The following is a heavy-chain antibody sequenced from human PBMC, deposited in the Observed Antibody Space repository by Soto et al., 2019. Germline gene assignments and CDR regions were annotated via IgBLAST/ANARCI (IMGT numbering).Heavy chain of an antibody. Sequence: GSGPTLVNPTQTLTLTCTFSGFSLSTSGMCVSWIRQPPGKALEWLALIDWDDDKYYSTSLKTRLTISKDTSKNQVVLTMTNMDPVDTATYYCARIQSIAAPDYYYYGMDVWGQGTTVTVSS. V-gene: IGHV2-70*01. CDR2: IDWDDDK. D-gene: IGHD6-6*01. CDR1: GFSLSTSGMC. J-gene: IGHJ6*02. CDR3: ARIQSIAAPDYYYYGMDV.